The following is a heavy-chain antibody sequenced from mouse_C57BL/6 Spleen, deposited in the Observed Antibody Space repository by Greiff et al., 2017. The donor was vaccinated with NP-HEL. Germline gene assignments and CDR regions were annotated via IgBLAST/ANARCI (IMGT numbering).Heavy chain of an antibody. V-gene: IGHV1-72*01. Sequence: QVQLQQSGAELVKPGASVKLSCKASGYTFTSYWMHWVKQRPGRGLEWIGRIDPKSGGTKYNEKFKSKATLTVDKPSSTAYMQLSSLTSEDSAVYYCARVDFYGRVPFAYWGKGTLVTVSA. J-gene: IGHJ3*01. CDR1: GYTFTSYW. D-gene: IGHD1-1*01. CDR2: IDPKSGGT. CDR3: ARVDFYGRVPFAY.